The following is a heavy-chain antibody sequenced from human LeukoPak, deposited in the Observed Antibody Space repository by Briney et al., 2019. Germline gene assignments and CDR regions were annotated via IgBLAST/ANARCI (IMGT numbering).Heavy chain of an antibody. J-gene: IGHJ6*03. CDR3: ARTTEGGYTYGYFYYYYMDV. CDR2: IYYSGST. CDR1: GGSFSGYC. Sequence: SETLSLTCVVYGGSFSGYCWSWIRQPPGKGLEWIGYIYYSGSTNYNPSLKSRVTISVDTSKNQFSLKLTSVTAADTAVYYCARTTEGGYTYGYFYYYYMDVWGKGTTVTISS. V-gene: IGHV4-59*01. D-gene: IGHD5-18*01.